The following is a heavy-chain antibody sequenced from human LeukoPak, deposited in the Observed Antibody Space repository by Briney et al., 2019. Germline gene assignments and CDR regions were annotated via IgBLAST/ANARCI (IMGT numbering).Heavy chain of an antibody. D-gene: IGHD1-20*01. J-gene: IGHJ4*02. Sequence: GGSLRLSCVASGFTFSSYSMNWVRQAPGKGLEWVSSISSSSSYIYYADSVKGRFTIPRDNAKNSLYLQMNSLRAEDTAVYYCAREMYNWNYVDYWGQGTLVTVSS. CDR2: ISSSSSYI. CDR1: GFTFSSYS. CDR3: AREMYNWNYVDY. V-gene: IGHV3-21*01.